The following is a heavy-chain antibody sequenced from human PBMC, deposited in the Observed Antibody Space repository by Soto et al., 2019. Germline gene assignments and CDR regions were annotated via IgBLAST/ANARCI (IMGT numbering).Heavy chain of an antibody. CDR1: GFTFSNYA. CDR3: AKDRRIWFGGMDV. CDR2: ISGSGGVT. D-gene: IGHD3-10*01. V-gene: IGHV3-23*01. Sequence: EVQLLESGGGLQQPGGSLRLSCAASGFTFSNYAMNWVRQAPGKGLEWVSAISGSGGVTYYADSVKGRFTIFRDNSNNTQYLQMDSLRAEDTAVYYCAKDRRIWFGGMDVWGPGTTVTVSS. J-gene: IGHJ6*02.